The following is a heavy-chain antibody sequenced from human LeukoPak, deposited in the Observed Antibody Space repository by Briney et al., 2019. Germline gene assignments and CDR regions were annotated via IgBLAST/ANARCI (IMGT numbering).Heavy chain of an antibody. D-gene: IGHD5-18*01. Sequence: GRSLRLSCAASGFTFSSYGMHWVRQAPGKGLEWVAVISYDGSNKYYADSVKGRFTISRDNSKNTLYLQMNSLRAEDTAVYYCARIPRYSYGLFDYWGQGTLVTVSS. J-gene: IGHJ4*02. V-gene: IGHV3-30*03. CDR2: ISYDGSNK. CDR1: GFTFSSYG. CDR3: ARIPRYSYGLFDY.